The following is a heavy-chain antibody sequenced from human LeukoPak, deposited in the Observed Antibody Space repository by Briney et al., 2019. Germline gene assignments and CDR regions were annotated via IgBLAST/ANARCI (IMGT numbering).Heavy chain of an antibody. CDR3: AKDGYCSGGSCYPRGYYYGMDV. D-gene: IGHD2-15*01. CDR2: ISYDGSNK. Sequence: PGGSLRLSCAASGFTFSSYGMHWVRQAPGKGLEWVAVISYDGSNKYYADSVKGRFTISRDNSKNTLYLQMNSLRAEDTAVYYCAKDGYCSGGSCYPRGYYYGMDVWGKGTTVPVSS. CDR1: GFTFSSYG. V-gene: IGHV3-30*18. J-gene: IGHJ6*04.